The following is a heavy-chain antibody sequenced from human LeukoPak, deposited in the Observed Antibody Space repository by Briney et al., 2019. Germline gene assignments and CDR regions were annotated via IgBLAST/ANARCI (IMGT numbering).Heavy chain of an antibody. J-gene: IGHJ4*02. CDR3: ARGGWEPSVGIDY. V-gene: IGHV4-38-2*02. D-gene: IGHD1-26*01. Sequence: PSETLSLTCTVSGYSISSGYCWGWIRQPPGKGLEWIGSIYHSGSTYYNPSLKSRVTISVDTSKNQFSLKLSSVTAADTAVYYCARGGWEPSVGIDYWGQGTLVTVSS. CDR1: GYSISSGYC. CDR2: IYHSGST.